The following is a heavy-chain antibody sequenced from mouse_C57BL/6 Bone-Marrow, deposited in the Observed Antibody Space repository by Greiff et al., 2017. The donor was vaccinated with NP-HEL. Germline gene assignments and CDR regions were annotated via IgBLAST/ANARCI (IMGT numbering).Heavy chain of an antibody. V-gene: IGHV15-2*01. CDR1: DSEVFPIAY. Sequence: VQLQQSGSELRSPGSSVKLSCKDFDSEVFPIAYMSWVRQKPGHGFEWIGGILPSIGRTIYGEKFEDKATLDADSLSNTAYLELNSRTSEDYAIYYCAREDYDGRSWYFDVWGTGTTVTVSA. D-gene: IGHD1-1*01. CDR3: AREDYDGRSWYFDV. CDR2: ILPSIGRT. J-gene: IGHJ1*03.